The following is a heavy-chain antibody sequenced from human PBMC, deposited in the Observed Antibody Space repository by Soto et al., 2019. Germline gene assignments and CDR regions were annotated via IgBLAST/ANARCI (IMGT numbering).Heavy chain of an antibody. Sequence: QVQLVQSGAELKKPGASIKVSFKASGYTFTNFDIYWVRQAPGQGLEWLGWMNPNSYNTGYALKFQGRVTMTSNASIGTAYMELSSLRTEDTAVYYCARAPRLELYDAFDIWGPGAMVTASS. CDR2: MNPNSYNT. D-gene: IGHD1-7*01. J-gene: IGHJ3*02. CDR1: GYTFTNFD. CDR3: ARAPRLELYDAFDI. V-gene: IGHV1-8*01.